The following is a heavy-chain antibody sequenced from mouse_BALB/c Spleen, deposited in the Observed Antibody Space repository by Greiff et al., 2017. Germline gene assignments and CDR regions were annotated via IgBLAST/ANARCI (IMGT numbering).Heavy chain of an antibody. CDR1: GYSITSDYA. D-gene: IGHD1-1*01. J-gene: IGHJ1*01. V-gene: IGHV3-2*02. CDR2: ISYSGST. Sequence: EVQLVESGPGLVKPSQSLSLTCTVTGYSITSDYAWNWIRQFPGNKLEWMGYISYSGSTSYNPSLKSRISITRDTSKNQFFLQLNSVTTEDTATYYCARERDYYGSSPLGVWGAGTTVTVSS. CDR3: ARERDYYGSSPLGV.